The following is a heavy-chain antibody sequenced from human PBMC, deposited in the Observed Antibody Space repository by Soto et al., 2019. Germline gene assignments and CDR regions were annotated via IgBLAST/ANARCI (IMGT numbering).Heavy chain of an antibody. V-gene: IGHV3-30-3*01. CDR2: ISYDGNNK. D-gene: IGHD5-12*01. CDR3: AASEAGYSGYDYISDY. J-gene: IGHJ4*02. CDR1: GFTFSTYA. Sequence: QVQLVEAGGGVVQPGRSLRLSCAASGFTFSTYAMHWVRQAPGKGLEWVALISYDGNNKYSADSVKGRFTISRDNSKNIVDRQKMTLRADDTAVQYCAASEAGYSGYDYISDYSGQGTLVTVTS.